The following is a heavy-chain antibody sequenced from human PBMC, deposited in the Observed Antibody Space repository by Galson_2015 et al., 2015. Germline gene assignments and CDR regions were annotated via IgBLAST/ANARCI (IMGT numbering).Heavy chain of an antibody. CDR1: GFTFSSYA. J-gene: IGHJ4*02. V-gene: IGHV3-23*01. D-gene: IGHD2-21*01. CDR3: AKGERAYGGGECYWDY. CDR2: ISGSGGST. Sequence: SLRLSCAASGFTFSSYAMSWVRQAPGKGLEWVSAISGSGGSTYYADSVKGRFTISRDNSKNTLYVQMNSLGAEDTAIYYCAKGERAYGGGECYWDYWGQGTLVTVSS.